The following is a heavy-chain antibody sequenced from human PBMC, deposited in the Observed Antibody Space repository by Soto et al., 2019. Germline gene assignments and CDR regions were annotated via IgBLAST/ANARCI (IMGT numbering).Heavy chain of an antibody. CDR3: ARGWGLAHYGSGSYPNWFDP. Sequence: SETLSLTCTVSGGSISSYYWSWIRQPPGKGLEWIGYIYYSGSTNYNPSLKSRVTISVDTSKNQFSLKLSSVTAADTAVYYCARGWGLAHYGSGSYPNWFDPWGQGTLVTVSS. J-gene: IGHJ5*02. CDR2: IYYSGST. V-gene: IGHV4-59*01. D-gene: IGHD3-10*01. CDR1: GGSISSYY.